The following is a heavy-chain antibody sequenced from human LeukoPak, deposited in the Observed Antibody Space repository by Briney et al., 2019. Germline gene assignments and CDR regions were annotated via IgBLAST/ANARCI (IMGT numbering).Heavy chain of an antibody. CDR1: GFTVSSNY. CDR3: ARGPNYYGSADTD. CDR2: IYSGGST. V-gene: IGHV3-53*01. J-gene: IGHJ4*02. Sequence: RGSLRLSCAASGFTVSSNYMSWVRQAPGKGLEWVSVIYSGGSTYYADSVKGRFTISRDNSKNTLYLQMNSLRAEDTAVYYCARGPNYYGSADTDWGQGTLVTVSS. D-gene: IGHD3-10*01.